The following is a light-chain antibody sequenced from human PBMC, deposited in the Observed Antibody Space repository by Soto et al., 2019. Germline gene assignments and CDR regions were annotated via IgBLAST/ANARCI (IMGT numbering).Light chain of an antibody. CDR1: QDISSY. Sequence: DIQMTQSPSSLSASVGDRVTITCQASQDISSYLNWYQQKPGKAPKLLIYDASNLETGVPSRFSGSGSGTDFTFTISSLQPEDIATYYCQQYDNLPPTLHVWTFGQGTKVDIK. V-gene: IGKV1-33*01. CDR3: QQYDNLPPTLHVWT. CDR2: DAS. J-gene: IGKJ1*01.